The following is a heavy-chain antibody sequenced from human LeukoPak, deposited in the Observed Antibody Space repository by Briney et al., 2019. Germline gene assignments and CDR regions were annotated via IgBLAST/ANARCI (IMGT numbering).Heavy chain of an antibody. CDR3: ASLEFSDIVVVPAPLSDAFDI. Sequence: SETLSLTCAVYGGSFSGYYWSWIRQPPGKGLEWIGEINHSGSTNYNPSLKSRVTISVDTSKNQFSLKLSSVTAADTAVYYCASLEFSDIVVVPAPLSDAFDIWGQGTLVTVSS. V-gene: IGHV4-34*01. D-gene: IGHD2-2*01. J-gene: IGHJ3*02. CDR1: GGSFSGYY. CDR2: INHSGST.